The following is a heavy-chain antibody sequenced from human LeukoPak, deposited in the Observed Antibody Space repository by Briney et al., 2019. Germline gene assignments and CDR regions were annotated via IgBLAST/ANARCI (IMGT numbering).Heavy chain of an antibody. CDR3: AKAVAARWLDP. V-gene: IGHV3-7*01. D-gene: IGHD6-19*01. J-gene: IGHJ5*02. CDR1: GFTFSSYW. CDR2: IKEDGSEK. Sequence: GGTLRLSCAASGFTFSSYWMSWVRQAPGKGLECVANIKEDGSEKNYVDSVKGRFTISRDNAKNSLYLQMDSLRAEDTAVYYCAKAVAARWLDPWGQGTLVIVSS.